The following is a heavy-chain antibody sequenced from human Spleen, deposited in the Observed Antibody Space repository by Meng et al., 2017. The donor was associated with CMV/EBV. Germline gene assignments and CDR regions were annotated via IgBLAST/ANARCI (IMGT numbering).Heavy chain of an antibody. CDR3: GRDIAYYGPDLRRFDP. D-gene: IGHD3-3*01. CDR2: ISYSCST. V-gene: IGHV4-30-4*01. J-gene: IGHJ5*02. CDR1: VSIGTDDYF. Sequence: VSIGTDDYFWRWIRRPPWKGLWLIGHISYSCSTSSNPSLESLLTISLDASKSQFSLKLSSVTAADTAVYYCGRDIAYYGPDLRRFDPWGQGILVTVSS.